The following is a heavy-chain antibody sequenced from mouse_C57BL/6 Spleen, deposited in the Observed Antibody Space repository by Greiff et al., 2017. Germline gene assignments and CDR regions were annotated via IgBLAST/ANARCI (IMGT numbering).Heavy chain of an antibody. J-gene: IGHJ1*03. Sequence: EVQLQQSGPELVKPGASVKISCKASGYTFTDYYMNWVKQSHGKSLEWIGDINPNNGGTSYNQKFKGKATLPVDKSSSTAYMELRSLTSEDSAVYYCARWGYGSSYGDWYFDVWGTGTTVTVSS. CDR3: ARWGYGSSYGDWYFDV. CDR2: INPNNGGT. D-gene: IGHD1-1*01. V-gene: IGHV1-26*01. CDR1: GYTFTDYY.